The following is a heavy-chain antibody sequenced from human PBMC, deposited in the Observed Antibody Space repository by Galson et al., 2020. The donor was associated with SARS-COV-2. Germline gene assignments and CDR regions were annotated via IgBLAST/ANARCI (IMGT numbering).Heavy chain of an antibody. CDR2: IKSLTSGGTI. CDR3: AADVSERGVGEFDF. J-gene: IGHJ4*02. Sequence: GGSLRLSCAASGFTFTYAWMGWVRQAPGMGLEWVGRIKSLTSGGTIDYGAAVKGRFTISRDDSKTTVYLQMNSLETDDTAVYYCAADVSERGVGEFDFWGQGTLVTVS. D-gene: IGHD3-10*01. CDR1: GFTFTYAW. V-gene: IGHV3-15*01.